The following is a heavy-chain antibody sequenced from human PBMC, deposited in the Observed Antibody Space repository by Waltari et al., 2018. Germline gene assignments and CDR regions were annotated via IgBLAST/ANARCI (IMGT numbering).Heavy chain of an antibody. CDR2: ISSTSSDI. V-gene: IGHV3-21*02. CDR1: GFTFNTYT. CDR3: AGGYSSYYGMDV. J-gene: IGHJ6*02. Sequence: EVQLVESGGGLVKPGGSLRLSCAASGFTFNTYTMNWVRQARGKGLEWVSAISSTSSDIYYAESVKDRFTISRDNAKSSLYLQLNSLRAEDTAVYYCAGGYSSYYGMDVWGQGTTVTVSS. D-gene: IGHD6-13*01.